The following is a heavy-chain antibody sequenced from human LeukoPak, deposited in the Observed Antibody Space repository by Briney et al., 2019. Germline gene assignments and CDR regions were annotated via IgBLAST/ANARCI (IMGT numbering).Heavy chain of an antibody. V-gene: IGHV1-46*01. CDR1: GNSFTNYY. Sequence: ASVKVSCKASGNSFTNYYMHWVRQAPGQGLEWMGIINPSGSITRFAQKFQGRVTMTRDTSTSTVYMELSSPRSEDTAVYYCAGGVDYDSSAFISPFDYWGQGTLITVSS. CDR3: AGGVDYDSSAFISPFDY. J-gene: IGHJ4*02. D-gene: IGHD3-22*01. CDR2: INPSGSIT.